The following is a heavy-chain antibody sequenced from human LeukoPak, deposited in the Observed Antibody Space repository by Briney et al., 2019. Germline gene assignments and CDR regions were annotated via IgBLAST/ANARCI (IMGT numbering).Heavy chain of an antibody. CDR1: GFTFSSYS. CDR2: IKQDAREK. J-gene: IGHJ4*02. D-gene: IGHD2-2*03. Sequence: GGSLRLSCAASGFTFSSYSTNWVRQAPGKGLEWVANIKQDAREKYYVDSVKGRFTISRDNAKNSLFLQMNSPRAEDTAVYYCTRGIDGYCSGSSCYSGYWGQGTLVTVSS. V-gene: IGHV3-7*01. CDR3: TRGIDGYCSGSSCYSGY.